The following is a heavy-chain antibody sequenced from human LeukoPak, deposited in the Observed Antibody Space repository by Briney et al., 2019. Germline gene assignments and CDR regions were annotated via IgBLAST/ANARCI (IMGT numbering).Heavy chain of an antibody. CDR3: ARDREYSKSWSFDY. D-gene: IGHD6-13*01. J-gene: IGHJ4*02. CDR2: IYHGGNT. CDR1: GDSISSKNW. V-gene: IGHV4-4*02. Sequence: SGTLSLTCAVSGDSISSKNWWNWVRQPPGKGLEWIGEIYHGGNTNYNPSLKSRVTISVDKSKNQFSLILSSETAADTAVYYCARDREYSKSWSFDYWGQGTLVTVSS.